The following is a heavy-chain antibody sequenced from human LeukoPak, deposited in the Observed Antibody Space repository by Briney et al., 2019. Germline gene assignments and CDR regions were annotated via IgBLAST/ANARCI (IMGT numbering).Heavy chain of an antibody. D-gene: IGHD3-9*01. V-gene: IGHV3-30*02. CDR3: AKDLTTGYCFDY. CDR1: GLTFSSYG. J-gene: IGHJ4*02. Sequence: PGGSLRLSCAASGLTFSSYGMHCVRQAPARGLEWVAFIRYDGNSKYYGDSVKGRFTISRDDSKSTLYLQMNSLRAEDTAVYYCAKDLTTGYCFDYWGQGILVTVSS. CDR2: IRYDGNSK.